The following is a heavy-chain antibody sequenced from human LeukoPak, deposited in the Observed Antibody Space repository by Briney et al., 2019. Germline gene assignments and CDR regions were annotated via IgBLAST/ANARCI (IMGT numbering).Heavy chain of an antibody. CDR1: GGSISSYY. CDR3: AREGYGSWYFDY. J-gene: IGHJ4*02. V-gene: IGHV4-59*12. Sequence: SETLSLTCTVSGGSISSYYWSWIRQPPGKGLEWIGYIYYSGSTNYNPSLKSRVTISVDRSKNQFSLKLSSVTAADTAVYYCAREGYGSWYFDYWGQGTLVTVSS. CDR2: IYYSGST. D-gene: IGHD6-13*01.